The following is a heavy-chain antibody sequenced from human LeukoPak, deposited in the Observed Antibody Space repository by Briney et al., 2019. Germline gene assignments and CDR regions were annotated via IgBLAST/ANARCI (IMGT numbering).Heavy chain of an antibody. D-gene: IGHD5-12*01. Sequence: GGSLRLSCAVSGFTFTTYAMSWVRQAPGKGLEWVSSLSDRGGSTYYADSVKGRFNISRDNSKSTLYLQMNSLRAEDTAVYYCAKCGLPSYYYYGMDVWGQGTTVTVSS. J-gene: IGHJ6*02. CDR2: LSDRGGST. CDR3: AKCGLPSYYYYGMDV. CDR1: GFTFTTYA. V-gene: IGHV3-23*01.